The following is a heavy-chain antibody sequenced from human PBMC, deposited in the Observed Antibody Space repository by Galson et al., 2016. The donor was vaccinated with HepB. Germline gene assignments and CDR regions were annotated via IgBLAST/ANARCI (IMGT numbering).Heavy chain of an antibody. CDR1: GFTFSTYA. D-gene: IGHD3-16*02. CDR3: AGWAYQSGNYRALDY. J-gene: IGHJ4*02. CDR2: INGNGGSA. Sequence: SLRLSCAASGFTFSTYAMDWVRQAPGKGPEWVSAINGNGGSAYYTDSVKGRFTISRDNSKNTLYLQMNSLRAEDTAVYSCAGWAYQSGNYRALDYWGQGTLVTVSS. V-gene: IGHV3-23*01.